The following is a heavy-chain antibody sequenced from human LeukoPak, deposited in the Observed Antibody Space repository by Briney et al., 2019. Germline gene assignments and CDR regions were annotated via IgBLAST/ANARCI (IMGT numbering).Heavy chain of an antibody. D-gene: IGHD3-16*01. J-gene: IGHJ3*01. CDR2: IIAMIDVT. CDR1: GGNFNTYV. V-gene: IGHV1-69*04. Sequence: SVKVSCKAPGGNFNTYVVSWVRQAPGQGLEWVGRIIAMIDVTNSAERFRGRVAISADMASTTVYMELKNLTAEDTALYYCARDGGAVARGFDVWGQGTMITVSS. CDR3: ARDGGAVARGFDV.